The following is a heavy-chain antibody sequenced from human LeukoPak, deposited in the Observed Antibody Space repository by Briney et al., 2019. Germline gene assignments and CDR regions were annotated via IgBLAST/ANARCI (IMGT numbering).Heavy chain of an antibody. CDR1: GFTFGSYA. CDR2: LTTGGAST. CDR3: AKASCSSTSCYVDY. J-gene: IGHJ4*02. Sequence: GGSLRLSCAASGFTFGSYAMSWVRQAPGKGLEWVSALTTGGASTYYADSVKGRFTISRDNSKNTLYLQMNNVNAEDTDVYYCAKASCSSTSCYVDYWGQGTLVSVSS. D-gene: IGHD2-2*01. V-gene: IGHV3-23*01.